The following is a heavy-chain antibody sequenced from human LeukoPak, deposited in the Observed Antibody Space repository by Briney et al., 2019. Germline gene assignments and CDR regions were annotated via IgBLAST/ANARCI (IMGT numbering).Heavy chain of an antibody. CDR2: ISSSSSFR. D-gene: IGHD4-17*01. CDR3: AKGGDDYGDLYYYFDY. Sequence: GGSLRLSCAASRFNFSSYSMNWVRQAPGKGLEWVSSISSSSSFRYYADSVKGRFTISRDNAKNSLYLQMNSLRAEDTAVYYCAKGGDDYGDLYYYFDYWGQGTLVTVSS. V-gene: IGHV3-21*01. J-gene: IGHJ4*02. CDR1: RFNFSSYS.